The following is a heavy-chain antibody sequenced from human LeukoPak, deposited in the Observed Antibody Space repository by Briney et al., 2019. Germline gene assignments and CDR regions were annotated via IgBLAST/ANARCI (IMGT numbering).Heavy chain of an antibody. CDR1: GFTFSSYG. V-gene: IGHV3-23*01. CDR2: ISGSGGST. J-gene: IGHJ4*02. D-gene: IGHD3/OR15-3a*01. CDR3: AKGQVGLVYYFDY. Sequence: GGSLRLSCAASGFTFSSYGMSWVRQAPGKGLEWVSAISGSGGSTYYADSVKGRFTISRDNSKNTLYLQMNSLRAEDTAVYYCAKGQVGLVYYFDYWGQGTLVTVSS.